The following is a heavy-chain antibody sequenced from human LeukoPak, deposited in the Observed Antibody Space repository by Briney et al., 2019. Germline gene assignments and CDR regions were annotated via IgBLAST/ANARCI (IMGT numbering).Heavy chain of an antibody. Sequence: GESLKISCKGSGYSFTSYWIGWVRQMPGKGLEWMGIIYPGDSDTRYSPSFQGQVTISADKSISTAYLQWSSLKASDTAMYYCARRRGSVYSSGWRGAFDIWGQGTMVTVSS. CDR2: IYPGDSDT. V-gene: IGHV5-51*01. D-gene: IGHD6-19*01. CDR3: ARRRGSVYSSGWRGAFDI. CDR1: GYSFTSYW. J-gene: IGHJ3*02.